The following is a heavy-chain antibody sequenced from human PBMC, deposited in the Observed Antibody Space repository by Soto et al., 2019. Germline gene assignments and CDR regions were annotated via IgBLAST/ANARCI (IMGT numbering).Heavy chain of an antibody. Sequence: FDTPALTCTFPCCSIRDCYWFLILQPPGPGLEWIGYIYCSGRTNYNPSLKSRVTISVDTSKNQFSLNLRSMSPADTAVYYVSSFGGLAARIIDDWGPGTLVNVPS. CDR3: SSFGGLAARIIDD. CDR1: CCSIRDCY. J-gene: IGHJ4*02. CDR2: IYCSGRT. V-gene: IGHV4-59*01. D-gene: IGHD6-6*01.